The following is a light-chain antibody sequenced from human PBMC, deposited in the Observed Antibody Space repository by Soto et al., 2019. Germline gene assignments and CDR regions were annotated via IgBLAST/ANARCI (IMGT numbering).Light chain of an antibody. CDR1: QTISSW. Sequence: DIQMTQSPSTLSASLGDRVTMTCRASQTISSWLAWYQQKPGKAPKLLIYKASTLKSGVPSRFSGSGSGTEFTLTISSLQPDDFATYYCQQYSTYPWTFGQGTKV. J-gene: IGKJ1*01. CDR2: KAS. V-gene: IGKV1-5*03. CDR3: QQYSTYPWT.